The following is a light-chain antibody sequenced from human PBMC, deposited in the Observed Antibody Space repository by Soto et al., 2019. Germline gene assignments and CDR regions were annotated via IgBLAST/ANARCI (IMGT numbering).Light chain of an antibody. CDR3: QQYGSSPPIT. Sequence: EIVFTQSPGTLSLYPGERATLSCRASQSVSSSYLAWYQQKPGQAPRLLIYGASSRATGIPDRFSGSGSGTDFTLTISRLEPEDFAVYYCQQYGSSPPITFGQGTRLEIK. CDR2: GAS. V-gene: IGKV3-20*01. CDR1: QSVSSSY. J-gene: IGKJ5*01.